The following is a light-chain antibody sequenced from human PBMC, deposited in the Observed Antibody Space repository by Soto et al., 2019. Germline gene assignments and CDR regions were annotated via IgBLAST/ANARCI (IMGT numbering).Light chain of an antibody. CDR2: NAA. J-gene: IGKJ4*01. Sequence: IVLTQSPGTLSLSPGERATLSCRASQSIGNNYLAWYQQKPGQAPRLLIYNAANRATGIPDRFSGSGSGTDFTLTISRLEPEDFAVYFCHQCATSPLPFGGGTKVEIK. CDR1: QSIGNNY. CDR3: HQCATSPLP. V-gene: IGKV3-20*01.